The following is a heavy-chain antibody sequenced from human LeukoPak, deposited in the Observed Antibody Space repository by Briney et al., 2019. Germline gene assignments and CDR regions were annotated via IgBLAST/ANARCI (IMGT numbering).Heavy chain of an antibody. CDR3: ARSSYYYDSSGYYN. Sequence: GGSLRLSCAASGFTFSSYGMHWVRQAPGKGLEWVAFIRYDGSNKYYADSVKGRFTISRDNSKNTLYLQMNSLRAEDTAVYYCARSSYYYDSSGYYNWGQGTLVTVSS. CDR1: GFTFSSYG. CDR2: IRYDGSNK. J-gene: IGHJ4*02. D-gene: IGHD3-22*01. V-gene: IGHV3-30*02.